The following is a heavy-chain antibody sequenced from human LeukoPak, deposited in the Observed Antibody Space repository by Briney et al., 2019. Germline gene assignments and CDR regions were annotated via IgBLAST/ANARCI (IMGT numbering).Heavy chain of an antibody. CDR3: ARERGRSYGSVPYYYYYMDV. V-gene: IGHV4-4*07. D-gene: IGHD5-18*01. Sequence: SETLSFTCTVSGGSISSYYWSWIRQPAGKGLEWIGRIYTSGSTTYNPSLKSRVTISVDTSKNQFSLKLSSVTAADTAVYYCARERGRSYGSVPYYYYYMDVWGKGTTVTVSS. CDR2: IYTSGST. CDR1: GGSISSYY. J-gene: IGHJ6*03.